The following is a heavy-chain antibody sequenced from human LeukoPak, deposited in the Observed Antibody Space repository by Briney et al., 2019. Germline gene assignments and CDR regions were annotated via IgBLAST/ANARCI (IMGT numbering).Heavy chain of an antibody. D-gene: IGHD5-12*01. J-gene: IGHJ4*02. V-gene: IGHV2-5*02. CDR3: AHRHRGYSETYRPGEAFDY. CDR1: GFSLSTSAVG. Sequence: SGPTLVKPTQTLTLTCTFSGFSLSTSAVGVGWIRQPPEKALEWLALIYWDDDKRYSPSLKSRLTITKDTSKNQVVLTMTNMDPVDTATYYCAHRHRGYSETYRPGEAFDYWGQGTLVTVSS. CDR2: IYWDDDK.